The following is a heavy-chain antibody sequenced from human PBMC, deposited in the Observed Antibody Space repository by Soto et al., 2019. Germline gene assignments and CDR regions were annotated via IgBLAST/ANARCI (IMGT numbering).Heavy chain of an antibody. CDR1: GYGFTTKC. CDR2: VDPSDSYT. J-gene: IGHJ5*02. Sequence: GESLKISCQDSGYGFTTKCISWVRQMPGKGLEWVGRVDPSDSYTDYSPSFRGHVIISVDRSVSTAYLDLSSLKASDSAISYCVSLSSNPVADGAPLDLCGQGTLVTVSS. CDR3: VSLSSNPVADGAPLDL. D-gene: IGHD2-8*01. V-gene: IGHV5-10-1*01.